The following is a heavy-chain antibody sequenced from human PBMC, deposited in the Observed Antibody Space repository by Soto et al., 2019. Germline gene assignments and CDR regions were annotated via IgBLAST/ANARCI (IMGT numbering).Heavy chain of an antibody. J-gene: IGHJ6*02. CDR1: RGCC. Sequence: RGCCKSGFRQPLEKRLEWIGEINHSGSTNYNPSLKSRVTISVDTANNQFSLKLSAVTAADTAVYYCARASTVTMRGLGSYYSYGLDVWGQGPTGT. D-gene: IGHD4-4*01. CDR2: INHSGST. V-gene: IGHV4-34*01. CDR3: ARASTVTMRGLGSYYSYGLDV.